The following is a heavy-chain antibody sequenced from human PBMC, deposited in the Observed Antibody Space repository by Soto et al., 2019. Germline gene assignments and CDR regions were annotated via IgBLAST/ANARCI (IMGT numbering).Heavy chain of an antibody. J-gene: IGHJ3*02. CDR2: IYYSGST. CDR3: AREIGQLSSYDAFNI. Sequence: QVQMQESGPGLVKPSETLSLTCTVSGGSVSSGSYYWSWLRQPPGKGLEWIGYIYYSGSTNYNPSLKIRVTISVDTSENEFCLKLSSVSAADTVGYYSAREIGQLSSYDAFNIWGQGTMVTVSS. CDR1: GGSVSSGSYY. D-gene: IGHD5-18*01. V-gene: IGHV4-61*01.